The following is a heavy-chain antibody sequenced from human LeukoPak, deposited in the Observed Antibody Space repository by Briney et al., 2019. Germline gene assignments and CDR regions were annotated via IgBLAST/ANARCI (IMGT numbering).Heavy chain of an antibody. Sequence: EASVKVSCRASGYTFTSYGISWVRQAPGQGLEWMGWISAYNGNTNFAQKLQGRVTMTTDTSTSTAYMELRSLRSDDTAVYYCARAITMVRGAPWGQGTLVTVSS. D-gene: IGHD3-10*01. CDR1: GYTFTSYG. CDR3: ARAITMVRGAP. J-gene: IGHJ5*02. V-gene: IGHV1-18*04. CDR2: ISAYNGNT.